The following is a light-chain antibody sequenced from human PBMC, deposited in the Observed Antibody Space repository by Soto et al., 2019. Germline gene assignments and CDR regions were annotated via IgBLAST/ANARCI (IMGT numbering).Light chain of an antibody. CDR1: QIVTSSY. J-gene: IGKJ1*01. CDR2: GAS. Sequence: EIVLTQSPGTLSLSPGERATLSCRASQIVTSSYLAWYQLKPGQAPRLLIYGASSRATGIPDRFSGSGSGTDFTLTISRLEPEDFAVYYCYQYDTSPWTFGQGTKVDI. CDR3: YQYDTSPWT. V-gene: IGKV3-20*01.